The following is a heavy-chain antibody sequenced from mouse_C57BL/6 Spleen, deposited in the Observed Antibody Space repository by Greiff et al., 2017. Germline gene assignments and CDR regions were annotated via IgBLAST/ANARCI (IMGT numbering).Heavy chain of an antibody. CDR2: INPGSGGT. J-gene: IGHJ3*01. CDR1: GYAFTNYL. V-gene: IGHV1-54*01. Sequence: VQLQQSGAELVRPGTSVKVSCKASGYAFTNYLIEWVKQRPGQGLEWIGVINPGSGGTNYNEKFKGKATLTADKSSSTAYMQLSSLTSEDSAVYFCSRSFDGYLLSYWGQGTLVTVSA. CDR3: SRSFDGYLLSY. D-gene: IGHD2-3*01.